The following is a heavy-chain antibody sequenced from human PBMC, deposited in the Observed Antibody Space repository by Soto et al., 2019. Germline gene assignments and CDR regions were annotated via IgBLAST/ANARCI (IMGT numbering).Heavy chain of an antibody. J-gene: IGHJ4*02. CDR3: ASLGRGYRGYDFDY. V-gene: IGHV3-30*03. D-gene: IGHD5-12*01. CDR1: GFTFSSYG. CDR2: ISYDGSNK. Sequence: QPGGSLRLSCAASGFTFSSYGMHWVRQAPGKGLEWVAVISYDGSNKYYADSVKGRFTISRDNFKNTLYLQMNSLRAEDTAVYYCASLGRGYRGYDFDYWGQGTLVTVSS.